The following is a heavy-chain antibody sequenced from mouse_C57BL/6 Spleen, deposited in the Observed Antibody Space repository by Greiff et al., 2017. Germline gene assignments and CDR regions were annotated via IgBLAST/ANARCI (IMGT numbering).Heavy chain of an antibody. CDR2: INPNNGGT. D-gene: IGHD2-3*01. V-gene: IGHV1-22*01. Sequence: VQLKQSGPELVKPGASVKMSCKASGYTFTDYNMHWVKPSHGKSLEWIGYINPNNGGTSYNQKFKGKATLTVNKSSSTAYMELRSLTSEDSAVYYCARWLLREYFDYWGQGTTLTVSS. J-gene: IGHJ2*01. CDR3: ARWLLREYFDY. CDR1: GYTFTDYN.